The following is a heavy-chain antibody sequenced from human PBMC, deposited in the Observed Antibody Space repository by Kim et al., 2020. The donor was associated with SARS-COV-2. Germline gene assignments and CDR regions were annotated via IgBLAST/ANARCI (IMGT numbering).Heavy chain of an antibody. D-gene: IGHD3-3*01. V-gene: IGHV4-4*07. J-gene: IGHJ5*02. Sequence: SETLSLTCTVSGGSISSYYWSWIRQPAGKGLEWIGRIYTSGSTNYNPSLKSRVTMSVDTSKNQFSLKLSSVTAADTAVYYCARTIFGVVIRTQYNWFDPWGQGTLVTVSS. CDR3: ARTIFGVVIRTQYNWFDP. CDR2: IYTSGST. CDR1: GGSISSYY.